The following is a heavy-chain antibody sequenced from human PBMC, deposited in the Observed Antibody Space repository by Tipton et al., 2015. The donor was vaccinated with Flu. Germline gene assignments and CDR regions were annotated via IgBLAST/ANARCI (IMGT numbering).Heavy chain of an antibody. CDR1: GFTFGDYA. V-gene: IGHV3-9*01. CDR2: ISWNSGSR. Sequence: QLVQSGGGLVQPGRSLRLSCAASGFTFGDYAMNWVRQVPGKGLEWVSGISWNSGSRGYADSVRGRFSISRDNAKKFVYLQMNSLRTEDTALYYCAKDIQLNYYDSGGYTAWGQGTLVIVSS. D-gene: IGHD3-22*01. CDR3: AKDIQLNYYDSGGYTA. J-gene: IGHJ5*02.